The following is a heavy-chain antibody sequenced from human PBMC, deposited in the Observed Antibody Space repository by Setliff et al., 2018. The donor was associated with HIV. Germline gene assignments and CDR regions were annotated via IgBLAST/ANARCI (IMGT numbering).Heavy chain of an antibody. Sequence: SETLSLTCAVSGSSISNGYYWGWIRQPPGKGLEWIGSIYHSGSTYYNPSLKSRVTISVDTSKNQFSLKLSSVTAADTAVYYCARETSVAVDNWGQGTTVTVSS. CDR3: ARETSVAVDN. CDR2: IYHSGST. CDR1: GSSISNGYY. V-gene: IGHV4-38-2*02. J-gene: IGHJ6*02. D-gene: IGHD6-19*01.